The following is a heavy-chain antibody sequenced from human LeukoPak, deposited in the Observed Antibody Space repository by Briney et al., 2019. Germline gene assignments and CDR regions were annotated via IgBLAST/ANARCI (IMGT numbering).Heavy chain of an antibody. J-gene: IGHJ6*02. D-gene: IGHD1-1*01. Sequence: ASVKVSCKASGYTCTSYYMHWVRQAPGQGLEWMAIISPSGGSTTYAQKFQGRVTTTRDTSTSTVYMELSSLRSEDTAVYYCARGKLERGYYYGMDVWGQGTTVTVSS. V-gene: IGHV1-46*01. CDR1: GYTCTSYY. CDR2: ISPSGGST. CDR3: ARGKLERGYYYGMDV.